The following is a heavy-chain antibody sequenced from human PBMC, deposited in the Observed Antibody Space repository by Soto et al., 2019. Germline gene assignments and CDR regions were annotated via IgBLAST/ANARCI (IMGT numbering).Heavy chain of an antibody. CDR3: AGVDTALDNSFDP. J-gene: IGHJ5*02. CDR1: GGTFSSYT. Sequence: QVQLVQSGAEVKKPGSSVKVSCKASGGTFSSYTISWVRQAPGQGLEWMGRIIPILGIANYAQKFQGRVTVPADQSTRKAYVELISLKSEDTGGDYGAGVDTALDNSFDPWGPGTLVNVSS. V-gene: IGHV1-69*02. CDR2: IIPILGIA. D-gene: IGHD5-18*01.